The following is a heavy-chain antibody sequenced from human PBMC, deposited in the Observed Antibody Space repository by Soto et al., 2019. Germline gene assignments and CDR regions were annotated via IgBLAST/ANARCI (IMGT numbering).Heavy chain of an antibody. V-gene: IGHV3-23*01. J-gene: IGHJ4*02. CDR1: GFTFSSYA. CDR3: AKVTARLYYDILTGYTGYYFDY. Sequence: GGSLRLSCAASGFTFSSYAMSWVRQAPGKGLEWVSAISGSGGSTHYADSVKGRFTISRDNSKNTLYLQMNSLRAEDTAVYYCAKVTARLYYDILTGYTGYYFDYWGQGTLVTVSS. CDR2: ISGSGGST. D-gene: IGHD3-9*01.